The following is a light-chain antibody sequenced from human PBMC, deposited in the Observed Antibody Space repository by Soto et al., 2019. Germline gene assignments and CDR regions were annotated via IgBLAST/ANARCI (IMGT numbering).Light chain of an antibody. V-gene: IGKV1-5*01. Sequence: DIHMTQSPPTLPASVGDRVTITCRASESISRLLAWYQQKSGKAPKLLIYDVSSLESGVPSRFSGSGSGTEFALTISSLQPDDVATYYCQQYNGYSRTFGQGTKV. CDR2: DVS. CDR1: ESISRL. J-gene: IGKJ1*01. CDR3: QQYNGYSRT.